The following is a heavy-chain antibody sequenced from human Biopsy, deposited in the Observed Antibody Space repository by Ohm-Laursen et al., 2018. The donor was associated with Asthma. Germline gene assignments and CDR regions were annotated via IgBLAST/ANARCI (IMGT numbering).Heavy chain of an antibody. V-gene: IGHV4-59*01. CDR3: AGFCSGGNCPDH. Sequence: GTLSLTCTVSGVSIRSYYWTWIRQPPGKGLEWIGNIRYGGSTYSNPSLKSRVTISVDTSKKQISPRLSSVIAADTAVYYCAGFCSGGNCPDHWGQGTLVTVSS. D-gene: IGHD2-15*01. CDR2: IRYGGST. CDR1: GVSIRSYY. J-gene: IGHJ4*02.